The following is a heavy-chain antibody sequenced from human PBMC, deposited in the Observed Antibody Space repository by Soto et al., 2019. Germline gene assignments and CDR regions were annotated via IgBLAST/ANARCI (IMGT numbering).Heavy chain of an antibody. CDR1: GFTFSSYW. Sequence: GGSLRLSCAASGFTFSSYWMSWVRQAPGKGLEWVANIKQDGSEKYYVDSVKGRFTISRDNAKNSLYLQMNSLRAEDTAVYYCARDQGLRSRFYYYYYMDVWGKGTTVTVSS. D-gene: IGHD5-12*01. J-gene: IGHJ6*03. CDR3: ARDQGLRSRFYYYYYMDV. CDR2: IKQDGSEK. V-gene: IGHV3-7*01.